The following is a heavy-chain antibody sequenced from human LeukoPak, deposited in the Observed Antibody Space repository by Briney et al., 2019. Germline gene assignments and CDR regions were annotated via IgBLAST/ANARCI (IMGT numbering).Heavy chain of an antibody. V-gene: IGHV3-30*18. D-gene: IGHD4-23*01. CDR2: ISYDGSNK. J-gene: IGHJ4*02. CDR1: GFTFSSYG. CDR3: AKDRDYGGPFDY. Sequence: PGWSLRLSCAASGFTFSSYGMHWVRQAPGKGLEWVAVISYDGSNKYYADSVKGRFTISRDNSKNTLYLQMNSLRAEDTAVYYCAKDRDYGGPFDYWGQGTLVTVSS.